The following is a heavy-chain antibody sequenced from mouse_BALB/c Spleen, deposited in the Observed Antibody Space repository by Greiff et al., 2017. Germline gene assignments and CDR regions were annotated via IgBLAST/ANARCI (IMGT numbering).Heavy chain of an antibody. D-gene: IGHD2-4*01. Sequence: DVQLVESGGGLVQPGGSRKLSCAASGFTFSDYGMAWVRQAPGKGPEWVAFISNLAYSIYYADTVTGRFTISRENAKNTLYLEMSSLRSEDTAMYYCARVYYDYDVGFYYFDYWGQGTTLTVSS. CDR2: ISNLAYSI. V-gene: IGHV5-15*02. J-gene: IGHJ2*01. CDR1: GFTFSDYG. CDR3: ARVYYDYDVGFYYFDY.